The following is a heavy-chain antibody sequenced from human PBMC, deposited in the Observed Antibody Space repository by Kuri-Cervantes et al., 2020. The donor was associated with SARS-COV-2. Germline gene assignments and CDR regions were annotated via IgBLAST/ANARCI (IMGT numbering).Heavy chain of an antibody. Sequence: GSLRLSCAVYGGSFSGYYWSWIRQPPGKGLEWIGEIYHSGSTNYNPSLKSRVTISVDKSKNQFSLKLCSVTAADTAVYYCARDLGSGYSFDYWGQGTLVTVSS. CDR1: GGSFSGYY. J-gene: IGHJ4*02. CDR2: IYHSGST. V-gene: IGHV4-34*01. CDR3: ARDLGSGYSFDY. D-gene: IGHD3-22*01.